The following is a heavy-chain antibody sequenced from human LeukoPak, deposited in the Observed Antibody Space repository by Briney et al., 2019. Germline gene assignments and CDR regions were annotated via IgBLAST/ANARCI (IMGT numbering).Heavy chain of an antibody. D-gene: IGHD1-26*01. CDR3: ARDLGYSGSYSARWFDP. V-gene: IGHV4-39*07. Sequence: SETLSLTCSVSGGSISRNNYYWGWIRQPPGEGLEWIGTIYSSGSTYYNPSLKSRVTISVDTSKNQFSLKLSSVTAADTAVYYCARDLGYSGSYSARWFDPWGQGTLVTVSS. CDR2: IYSSGST. CDR1: GGSISRNNYY. J-gene: IGHJ5*02.